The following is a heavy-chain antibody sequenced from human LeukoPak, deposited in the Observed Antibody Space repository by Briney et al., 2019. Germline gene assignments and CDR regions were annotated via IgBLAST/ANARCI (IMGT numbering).Heavy chain of an antibody. CDR2: IYYSGST. V-gene: IGHV4-39*07. CDR3: AREGGGSHTPDDY. J-gene: IGHJ4*02. D-gene: IGHD1-26*01. Sequence: KPSETLSLTCTVSGGSISSCSYYWGWIRQPPGKGLEWIGSIYYSGSTYYNPSLKSRVTISVDTSKNQFSLKLSSVTAADTAVYYCAREGGGSHTPDDYWGQGTLVTVSS. CDR1: GGSISSCSYY.